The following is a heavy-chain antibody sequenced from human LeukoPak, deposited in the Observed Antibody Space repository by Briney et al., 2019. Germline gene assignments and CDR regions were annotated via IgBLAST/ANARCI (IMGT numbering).Heavy chain of an antibody. CDR1: GYTLTGYY. Sequence: GHSVKVSCKASGYTLTGYYMHWVRQAPGQGLGWMGRINPNSGGTNYAQKFQGRVTMTRDTSISTAYMELSRLRSDDTAVYYCARVVYYGSGSYADYWGQGTLVTVSS. CDR3: ARVVYYGSGSYADY. V-gene: IGHV1-2*06. J-gene: IGHJ4*02. D-gene: IGHD3-10*01. CDR2: INPNSGGT.